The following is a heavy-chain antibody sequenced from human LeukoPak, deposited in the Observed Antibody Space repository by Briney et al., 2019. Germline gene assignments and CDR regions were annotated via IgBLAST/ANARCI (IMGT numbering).Heavy chain of an antibody. D-gene: IGHD2-2*01. CDR2: IIPIFGTA. CDR1: GGTFSTYA. CDR3: ARGHPGYCSSTSCYGPYFDY. Sequence: GASVKVSCKASGGTFSTYAISWVRQAPGQGLEWMGGIIPIFGTANYAQKFQGRVTITADESTSTAYMELSSLRSEDTAVYYCARGHPGYCSSTSCYGPYFDYWGQGTLVTVSS. V-gene: IGHV1-69*13. J-gene: IGHJ4*02.